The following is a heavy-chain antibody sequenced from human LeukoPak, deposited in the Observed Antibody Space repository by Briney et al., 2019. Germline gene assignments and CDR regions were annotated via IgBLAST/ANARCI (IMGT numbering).Heavy chain of an antibody. V-gene: IGHV4-4*07. CDR3: ARGGKATGVTM. Sequence: PSETLSLTCTVSGGSINSYYWSWIRQPPGKGLEWIGRIYSSGSTNYNPSLKSRVSMSVDTSKNQFSLKLTSVTAADTAVYYCARGGKATGVTMWGRGILVIVSS. J-gene: IGHJ4*02. CDR1: GGSINSYY. CDR2: IYSSGST. D-gene: IGHD4-23*01.